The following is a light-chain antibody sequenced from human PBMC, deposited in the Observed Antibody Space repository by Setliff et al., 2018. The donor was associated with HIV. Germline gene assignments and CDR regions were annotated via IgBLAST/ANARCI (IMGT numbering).Light chain of an antibody. V-gene: IGLV1-44*01. J-gene: IGLJ1*01. CDR3: ATWDDSLNGRV. Sequence: SASGTPGQGVTISCSGGSSNIGANTVNWYQQLPGTAPKLLMYSDNQRPSGVPDRFSGSKSGTSASLAISGLQSEDEADYYCATWDDSLNGRVFGTGTKVTVL. CDR1: SSNIGANT. CDR2: SDN.